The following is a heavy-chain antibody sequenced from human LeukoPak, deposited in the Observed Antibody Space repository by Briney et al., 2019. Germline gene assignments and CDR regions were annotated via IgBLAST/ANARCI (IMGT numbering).Heavy chain of an antibody. CDR3: AREVLVYTAMVGFDP. J-gene: IGHJ5*02. Sequence: GGSLRLSCAASGFTFSNYGMHWVRQAPGKGLEWVAVIWYDGSNKYYAGSVKGRFTISRDNSKNTLYLQMNSLRGEDTAVYYCAREVLVYTAMVGFDPWGQGTLVTVSS. CDR1: GFTFSNYG. V-gene: IGHV3-33*01. D-gene: IGHD5-18*01. CDR2: IWYDGSNK.